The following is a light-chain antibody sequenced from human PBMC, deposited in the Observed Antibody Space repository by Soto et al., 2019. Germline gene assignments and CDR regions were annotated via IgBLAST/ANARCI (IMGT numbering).Light chain of an antibody. J-gene: IGKJ2*01. V-gene: IGKV3-20*01. Sequence: EIVLTQSPGTLSLSPGERVTLSCRASQSVSSIFLAWYQQKPGQAPRLLMYGASNRATGIPDRFSGTGSGTDFTLTISRLEPEDFAVYYCQQYGSSPYTFGLGTKVDIK. CDR1: QSVSSIF. CDR3: QQYGSSPYT. CDR2: GAS.